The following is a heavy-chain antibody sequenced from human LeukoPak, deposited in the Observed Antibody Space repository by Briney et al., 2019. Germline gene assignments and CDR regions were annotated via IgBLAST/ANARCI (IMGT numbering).Heavy chain of an antibody. D-gene: IGHD3-10*01. J-gene: IGHJ4*02. V-gene: IGHV3-23*01. CDR1: GFTFSDYA. CDR2: ISGSGGST. Sequence: HPGGSLRLSCAASGFTFSDYAMSWVRQAPGKGLEWVSAISGSGGSTYYADSVKGRFTISRDNSKNTLFLQMNSLRAEDTAVYYCAKAVLLWFGEVGYYFDYWGQGTLVTVSS. CDR3: AKAVLLWFGEVGYYFDY.